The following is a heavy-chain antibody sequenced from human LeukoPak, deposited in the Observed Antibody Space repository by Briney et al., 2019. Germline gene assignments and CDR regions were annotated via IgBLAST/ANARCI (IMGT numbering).Heavy chain of an antibody. D-gene: IGHD3/OR15-3a*01. V-gene: IGHV3-74*01. CDR3: ARDLNWLLFDY. J-gene: IGHJ4*02. CDR2: VKYDGSTT. CDR1: GFTFSAYW. Sequence: GGPLRLSCAASGFTFSAYWMHWVRQAPGKGLVWVSRVKYDGSTTAYADSVKGRFTISRDNTRNILYLEMNSLRVEDTAVYYCARDLNWLLFDYWGQGALVTVSS.